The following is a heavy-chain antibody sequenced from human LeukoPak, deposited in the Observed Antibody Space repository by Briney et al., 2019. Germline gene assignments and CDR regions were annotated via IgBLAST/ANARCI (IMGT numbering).Heavy chain of an antibody. J-gene: IGHJ4*02. CDR3: ARGCRRYWYDYVWGSYRYTSGHFDY. CDR2: IYHSGST. V-gene: IGHV4-34*01. D-gene: IGHD3-16*02. CDR1: GGSFSGYY. Sequence: SETLSLTCAVYGGSFSGYYWSWIRQPPGKGLEWIGEIYHSGSTNYNPSLKSRVTISVDTSKNQFSLKLSSVTAADTAVYYCARGCRRYWYDYVWGSYRYTSGHFDYWGQGTLVTVSS.